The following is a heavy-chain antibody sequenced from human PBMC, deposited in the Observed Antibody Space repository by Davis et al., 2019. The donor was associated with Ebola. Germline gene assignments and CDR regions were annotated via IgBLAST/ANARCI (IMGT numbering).Heavy chain of an antibody. Sequence: AASVKVSCKASGYTFIDYYIHWVRQAPGQGLGWMGWINPKSGVTKYAQQFQDWVTITRDTSITTAYVELSGLTSDDTAIYYCARALSATYDYYMDVWGKGSAVTVSS. CDR3: ARALSATYDYYMDV. V-gene: IGHV1-2*04. D-gene: IGHD2-15*01. J-gene: IGHJ6*03. CDR2: INPKSGVT. CDR1: GYTFIDYY.